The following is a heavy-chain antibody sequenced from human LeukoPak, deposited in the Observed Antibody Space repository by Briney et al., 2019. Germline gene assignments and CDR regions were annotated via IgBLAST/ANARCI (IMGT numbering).Heavy chain of an antibody. CDR2: INPNSGGT. D-gene: IGHD6-6*01. Sequence: ASVKVSCKAAGYTFTAYYIHWVRQAPGQGLEGMGWINPNSGGTNSAQKFQGRVTMTRDSSISTAYMEISRLTSDDTAVYHCARVGSITARKNYFDYWGQGTLVTVSS. J-gene: IGHJ4*02. CDR1: GYTFTAYY. V-gene: IGHV1-2*02. CDR3: ARVGSITARKNYFDY.